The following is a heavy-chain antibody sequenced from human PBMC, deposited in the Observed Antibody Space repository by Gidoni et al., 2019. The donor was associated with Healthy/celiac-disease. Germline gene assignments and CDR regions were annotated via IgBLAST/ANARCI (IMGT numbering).Heavy chain of an antibody. V-gene: IGHV4-30-4*01. CDR2: IYYSGST. CDR1: GFSIISGDYS. J-gene: IGHJ5*02. D-gene: IGHD3-22*01. CDR3: ARYYYDSSGYYSPDDPFDP. Sequence: QVQLQESGPGLVKPSQTLSLTCTVSGFSIISGDYSWSCIRQPPGKGLEWIGYIYYSGSTYYNPSLKSRVTISVDTSKNQFSLKLSSVTAADTAVYYCARYYYDSSGYYSPDDPFDPWGQGTLVTVSS.